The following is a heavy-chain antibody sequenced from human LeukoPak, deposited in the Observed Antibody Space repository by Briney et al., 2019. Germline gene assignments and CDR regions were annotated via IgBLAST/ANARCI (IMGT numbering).Heavy chain of an antibody. Sequence: GGSLRLSCAASGFTFSSYTMHWVRQAPGKGLEWMAVISYDGSNKYYADSVQGRFIISRDNSKNTLYLQMNSLRAEDTAVYYCARVDCSSTTCTYYYYGLDVWGQGTTVTVSS. D-gene: IGHD2-2*01. CDR3: ARVDCSSTTCTYYYYGLDV. J-gene: IGHJ6*02. CDR1: GFTFSSYT. V-gene: IGHV3-30-3*01. CDR2: ISYDGSNK.